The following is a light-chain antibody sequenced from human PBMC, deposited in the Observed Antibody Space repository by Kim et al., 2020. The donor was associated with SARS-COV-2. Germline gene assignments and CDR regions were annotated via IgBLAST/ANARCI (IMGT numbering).Light chain of an antibody. CDR2: DVT. Sequence: QSALTQPRSVSGSPGQSVTISCTGTSSDVAGYDYVSWYQQHPGKAPKLIIFDVTKRPSGVPDRFSASKSGNTASLTISGLQAEDEADYYCCSYAGSPPYVFGSGTKVTVL. CDR1: SSDVAGYDY. V-gene: IGLV2-11*01. CDR3: CSYAGSPPYV. J-gene: IGLJ1*01.